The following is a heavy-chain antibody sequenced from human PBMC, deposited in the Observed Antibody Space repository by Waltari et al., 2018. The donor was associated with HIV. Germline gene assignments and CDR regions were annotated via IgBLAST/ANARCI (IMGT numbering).Heavy chain of an antibody. CDR3: ARSGRTGDY. CDR2: IKLDGSER. V-gene: IGHV3-7*01. D-gene: IGHD2-8*02. CDR1: GFTLSNNW. J-gene: IGHJ4*02. Sequence: EVQLVQSGGILVQPGGCLRLSGVDYGFTLSNNWLNWFRQAPGRGLEWVANIKLDGSERYYVDSVKGRFTVSRDNVYNSLYLQMNSLRLDDTAVYYCARSGRTGDYWGQGTLVTVSS.